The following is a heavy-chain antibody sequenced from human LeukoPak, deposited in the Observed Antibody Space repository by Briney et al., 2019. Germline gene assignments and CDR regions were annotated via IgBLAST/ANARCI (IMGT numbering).Heavy chain of an antibody. CDR1: GGSISSYY. CDR3: AREGLGGVGPRVDY. V-gene: IGHV4-59*01. D-gene: IGHD3-16*01. CDR2: IYYSGST. Sequence: SETLSLTCTVSGGSISSYYWRWIRQPPGKGLEWIGYIYYSGSTNYNPSLKSRVTISVDTSKNQFSLKLSSVTAADTAVYYCAREGLGGVGPRVDYWAQGALVTVSS. J-gene: IGHJ4*02.